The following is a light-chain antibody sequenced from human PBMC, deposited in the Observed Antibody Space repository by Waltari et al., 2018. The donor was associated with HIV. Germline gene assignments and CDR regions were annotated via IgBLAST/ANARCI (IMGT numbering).Light chain of an antibody. Sequence: QSVLTQPPSASGTPGQTVTISCSGGSSNIGNDNVYWYQQLPGMTPKPLIYKNYVRPSGVPDRFAGSKSGTSASLAISGLRSEDEADYYCVGWDSSLSAYVFGAGTKVTVL. J-gene: IGLJ1*01. CDR3: VGWDSSLSAYV. V-gene: IGLV1-47*01. CDR2: KNY. CDR1: SSNIGNDN.